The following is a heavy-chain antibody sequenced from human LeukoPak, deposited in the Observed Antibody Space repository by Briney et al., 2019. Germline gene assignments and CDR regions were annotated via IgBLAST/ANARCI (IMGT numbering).Heavy chain of an antibody. CDR2: ISSSSSYI. J-gene: IGHJ4*02. V-gene: IGHV3-21*01. Sequence: GGSLRLSCAASGFTFSSYSMNWVRQAPGKGLEWVSSISSSSSYIYYADSVKGRFTISRDNAKNSLYLQMNSLRAEDTAVYYCARVCGGSCYSGSSWGQRTLVTVSS. D-gene: IGHD2-15*01. CDR1: GFTFSSYS. CDR3: ARVCGGSCYSGSS.